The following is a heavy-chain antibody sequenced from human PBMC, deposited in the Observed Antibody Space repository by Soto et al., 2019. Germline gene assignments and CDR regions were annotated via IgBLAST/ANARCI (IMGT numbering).Heavy chain of an antibody. J-gene: IGHJ2*01. CDR2: ISKTSSTI. CDR1: GFIFGDFY. CDR3: ARPNWNSRGAVLKL. D-gene: IGHD1-7*01. V-gene: IGHV3-11*01. Sequence: QAQLVESGGGLVKPGGSLRLSCAASGFIFGDFYMTWIRQAPGKGLEWISCISKTSSTIYYADSVKGRFSISRDNAKNSLYLQMNSLRAEDTAVYYCARPNWNSRGAVLKLWGRGTLVIVSS.